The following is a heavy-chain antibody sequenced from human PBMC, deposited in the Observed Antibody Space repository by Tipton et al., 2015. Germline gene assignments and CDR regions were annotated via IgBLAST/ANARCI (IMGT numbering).Heavy chain of an antibody. Sequence: GSLRLSCAASGFTFSSYAMSWVRQAPGKGPEWVSGISGSGGSTYYADSVKGRFTISRDNSKNTLYLQMNSLRAEDTAVYYCAKDLRATIAVSGSRGFDYWGQGTLVAVSS. CDR1: GFTFSSYA. CDR2: ISGSGGST. J-gene: IGHJ4*02. V-gene: IGHV3-23*01. D-gene: IGHD6-19*01. CDR3: AKDLRATIAVSGSRGFDY.